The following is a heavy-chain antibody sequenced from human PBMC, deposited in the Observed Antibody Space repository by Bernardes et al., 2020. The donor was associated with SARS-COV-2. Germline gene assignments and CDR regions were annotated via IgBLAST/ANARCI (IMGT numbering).Heavy chain of an antibody. CDR1: GDSISSGGFY. CDR3: ARDYLSGRTYGAGRGFDC. J-gene: IGHJ4*02. D-gene: IGHD1-26*01. V-gene: IGHV4-31*03. CDR2: IYYSGNT. Sequence: SETLSLTCTVSGDSISSGGFYWGWIRQHPEKGLEWIGYIYYSGNTFYNPSLKSRASISVDTSKNQFSLKLDSVTAADTALYYCARDYLSGRTYGAGRGFDCWGQGILVAVSS.